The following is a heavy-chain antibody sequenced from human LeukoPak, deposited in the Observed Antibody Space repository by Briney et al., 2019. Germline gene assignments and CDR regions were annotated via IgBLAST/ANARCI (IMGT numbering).Heavy chain of an antibody. CDR3: ARARRVYYYDSSGSISP. D-gene: IGHD3-22*01. CDR2: INPNSGGR. V-gene: IGHV1-2*06. CDR1: VYTFTGYY. J-gene: IGHJ5*02. Sequence: ASVKVSCKASVYTFTGYYMHWVRQGPGQGLEWMGLINPNSGGRNYAQKFQGRVTMTRDTSISTAYMELSRLRSDDTAVYYCARARRVYYYDSSGSISPWGQGTLVTVSS.